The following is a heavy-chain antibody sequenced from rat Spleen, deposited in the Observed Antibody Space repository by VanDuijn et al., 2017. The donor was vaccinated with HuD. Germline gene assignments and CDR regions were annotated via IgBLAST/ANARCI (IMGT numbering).Heavy chain of an antibody. J-gene: IGHJ2*01. Sequence: EVQLVESDGGLVQPGRSLKLSCAASGFTFSNYYMAWVRQAPTKGLEWVASISTGGGNTYYRDSVKGRFTISRDNAKSTLYLQMDSLRSEDTATYYCARQSGSGLDYWGQGVMVTVSS. CDR1: GFTFSNYY. V-gene: IGHV5-25*01. CDR2: ISTGGGNT. CDR3: ARQSGSGLDY. D-gene: IGHD4-3*01.